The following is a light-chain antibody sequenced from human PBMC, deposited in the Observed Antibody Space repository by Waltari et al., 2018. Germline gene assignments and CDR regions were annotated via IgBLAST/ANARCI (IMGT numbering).Light chain of an antibody. J-gene: IGKJ4*01. CDR2: GES. Sequence: EIVMTQSPATLSGSPGERVTPSCRPRQSVSSSLAWYQQKPGQAPSLLIYGESTRATVIPGRFSGSGSGTEFTLTISRLQSEYFAVYYCQHYDDCPLTFGGGTKVQIK. V-gene: IGKV3D-15*01. CDR1: QSVSSS. CDR3: QHYDDCPLT.